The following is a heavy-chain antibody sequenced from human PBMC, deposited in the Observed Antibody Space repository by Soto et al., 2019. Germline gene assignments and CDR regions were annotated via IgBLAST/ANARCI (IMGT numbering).Heavy chain of an antibody. J-gene: IGHJ6*02. CDR3: ARASAIVVGYYCYGMDV. Sequence: ASVKVSCKASGYTFTGYYMHWVRQAPGQGLEWMGWINPNSGGTNYAQKFQGRVTMTRDTSISTAYMELSRLRSDDTAVYYCARASAIVVGYYCYGMDVWGQGTTVTVS. V-gene: IGHV1-2*02. CDR2: INPNSGGT. D-gene: IGHD2-15*01. CDR1: GYTFTGYY.